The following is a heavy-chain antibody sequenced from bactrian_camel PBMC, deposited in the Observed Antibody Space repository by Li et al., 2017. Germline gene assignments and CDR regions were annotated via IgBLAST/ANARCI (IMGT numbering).Heavy chain of an antibody. Sequence: QVQLVESGEGSVPIGDSLRLSCQVSGMSSRSYCWAWFRQAVGKEREGIAVIDLDGNSAVANSVKGRFTISRDNAKNTVYLQMNSLKPEDTAVYYCAADPGSNIGMGTHLDVCAHTYYWGQGTQVTVS. V-gene: IGHV3S53*01. D-gene: IGHD3*01. CDR1: GMSSRSYC. CDR2: IDLDGNS. CDR3: AADPGSNIGMGTHLDVCAHTYY. J-gene: IGHJ4*01.